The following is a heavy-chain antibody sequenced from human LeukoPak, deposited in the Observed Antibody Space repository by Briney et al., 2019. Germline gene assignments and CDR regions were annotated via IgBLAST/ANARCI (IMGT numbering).Heavy chain of an antibody. J-gene: IGHJ6*03. CDR1: GGSISSGGYY. V-gene: IGHV4-30-2*01. Sequence: SSQTLSLTCTVSGGSISSGGYYWSWIRQAPGKGLEWIGYIYHSGSTYYNPSLKSRVTISVDRSKNQFSLKLSSVTAADTAVYYCARGGFGTTVGTSYYYYMDVWGKGTTVTVSS. D-gene: IGHD4-11*01. CDR2: IYHSGST. CDR3: ARGGFGTTVGTSYYYYMDV.